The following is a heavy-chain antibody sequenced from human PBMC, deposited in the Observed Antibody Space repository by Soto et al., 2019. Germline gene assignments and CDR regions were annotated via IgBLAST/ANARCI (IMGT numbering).Heavy chain of an antibody. CDR2: INAGNGNT. V-gene: IGHV1-3*01. D-gene: IGHD2-15*01. J-gene: IGHJ5*02. CDR1: GYTFTSYA. CDR3: ARNNLHIVVVVAATVGWFDP. Sequence: ASVKVSCKASGYTFTSYAMHWVRQAPGQRLEWMGWINAGNGNTKYSQKFQGRVTITRDTSASTAYMELSSLRSEDTAVYYCARNNLHIVVVVAATVGWFDPWGQGTLVTVS.